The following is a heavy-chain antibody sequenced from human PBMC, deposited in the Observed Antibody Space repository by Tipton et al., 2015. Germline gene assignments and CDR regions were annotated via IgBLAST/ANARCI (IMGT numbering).Heavy chain of an antibody. D-gene: IGHD3-22*01. V-gene: IGHV5-51*01. CDR3: ARHVSFYYDTHGYDALDI. CDR1: GYTFTNYW. J-gene: IGHJ3*02. CDR2: IYPGDSHT. Sequence: VQLVQSGAEMKKPGESLKISCKASGYTFTNYWIGWVRQMPGKGLEWMGIIYPGDSHTRYNPSFEGQVTISADKSISTAYLQWSSLKASDTAMYYCARHVSFYYDTHGYDALDIWAQGTRVTVSS.